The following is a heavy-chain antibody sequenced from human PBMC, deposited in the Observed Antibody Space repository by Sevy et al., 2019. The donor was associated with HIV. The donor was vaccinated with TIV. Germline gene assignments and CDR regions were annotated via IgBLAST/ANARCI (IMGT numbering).Heavy chain of an antibody. CDR1: GFTFSSYA. V-gene: IGHV3-23*01. J-gene: IGHJ3*02. CDR3: AMPSLMGVVSSPDAFDI. D-gene: IGHD3-3*01. Sequence: GGSLRLSCAASGFTFSSYAMSWVRQAPGKGLEWVSAISGSGGSTYYADSVKGRFTISRDNFKNTLYLQMNSLRAEDMGVYDSAMPSLMGVVSSPDAFDIWGQGTMVTVSS. CDR2: ISGSGGST.